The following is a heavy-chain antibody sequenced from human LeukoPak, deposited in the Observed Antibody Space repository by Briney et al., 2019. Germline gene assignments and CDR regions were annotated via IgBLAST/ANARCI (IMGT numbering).Heavy chain of an antibody. D-gene: IGHD5-18*01. CDR1: GYTFTSYG. V-gene: IGHV1-18*01. CDR3: ARVDSLIQLWIHKWGYFDN. CDR2: ISAYNGNT. Sequence: ASVKVSCTASGYTFTSYGISWVRQAPGQGLEWMGWISAYNGNTNYAQKLQGRVTMTTDTSTSTAYMELRSLRSDDTAVYYCARVDSLIQLWIHKWGYFDNWGQGTLVTVSS. J-gene: IGHJ4*02.